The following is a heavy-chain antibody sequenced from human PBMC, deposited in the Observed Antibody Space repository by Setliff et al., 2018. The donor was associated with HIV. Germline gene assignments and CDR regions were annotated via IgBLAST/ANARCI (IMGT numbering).Heavy chain of an antibody. J-gene: IGHJ4*02. CDR3: ARESARAALDY. V-gene: IGHV4-59*01. CDR2: VHKSVNT. Sequence: SETLSLTCTVSGASINMNYRSWIRQTPGQGLEWIGYVHKSVNTHYNPSLKSRVTMSGDASKNQFSLSLISVTAADTAVYYCARESARAALDYLGQGILVTVSS. CDR1: GASINMNY. D-gene: IGHD3-3*01.